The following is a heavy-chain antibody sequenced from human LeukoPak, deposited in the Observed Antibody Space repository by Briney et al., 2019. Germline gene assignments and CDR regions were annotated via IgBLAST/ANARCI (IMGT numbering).Heavy chain of an antibody. D-gene: IGHD3-22*01. Sequence: GESLKISCKGSGYSFTSYWIGWVRQMPGKGLEWMGIIYPGDSDTRYSPSFQGQATISADKSISTAYLQWSSLKASDTAMYYCARQADYYDSSGYSPGDYWGQGTLVTVSS. J-gene: IGHJ4*02. CDR2: IYPGDSDT. CDR1: GYSFTSYW. CDR3: ARQADYYDSSGYSPGDY. V-gene: IGHV5-51*01.